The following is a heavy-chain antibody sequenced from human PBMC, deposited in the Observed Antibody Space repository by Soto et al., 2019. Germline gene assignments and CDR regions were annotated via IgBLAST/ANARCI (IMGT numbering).Heavy chain of an antibody. D-gene: IGHD3-10*01. CDR2: IIPIFGTA. CDR3: ARVERFGEFNNYYYGMDV. V-gene: IGHV1-69*06. J-gene: IGHJ6*02. CDR1: GGTFSSYA. Sequence: ASVKVSCKASGGTFSSYATSWVRQAPGQGLEWMGGIIPIFGTANYAQKFQGRVTITADKSTSTAYMELSSLRSEDTVVYYCARVERFGEFNNYYYGMDVWGQGTTVTVSS.